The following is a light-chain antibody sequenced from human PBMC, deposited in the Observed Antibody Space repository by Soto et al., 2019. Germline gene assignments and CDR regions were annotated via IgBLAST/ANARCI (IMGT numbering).Light chain of an antibody. V-gene: IGLV1-44*01. CDR3: AAWDDSLNGYV. CDR1: SSNIGSNT. CDR2: SNN. J-gene: IGLJ1*01. Sequence: VLTQPPSASGTPGQRVTISSSGSSSNIGSNTVNWYQQLPGTAPKLLIYSNNQRPSGVPDRFSGSKSGTSASLAISGLQSEDEADYYCAAWDDSLNGYVFGTGTKVTVL.